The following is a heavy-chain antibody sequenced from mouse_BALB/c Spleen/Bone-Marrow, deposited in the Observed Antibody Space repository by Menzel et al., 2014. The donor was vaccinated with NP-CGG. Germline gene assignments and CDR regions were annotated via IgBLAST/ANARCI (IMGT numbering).Heavy chain of an antibody. J-gene: IGHJ2*01. Sequence: EVQGVESGPDLVKPSQSLSLPCTVTGYSITSGYSWHWIRPFPGNKLEWMVYMHYSGSTNYNPSLKSRISITRDTSKNQFFLQLNSVTPEDTATYYCATYYYGSTYNFDYWGQGTTLTVSS. CDR2: MHYSGST. CDR3: ATYYYGSTYNFDY. V-gene: IGHV3-1*02. D-gene: IGHD1-1*01. CDR1: GYSITSGYS.